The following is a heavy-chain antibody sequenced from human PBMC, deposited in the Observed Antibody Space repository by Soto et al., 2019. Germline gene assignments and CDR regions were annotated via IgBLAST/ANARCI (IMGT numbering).Heavy chain of an antibody. V-gene: IGHV1-69*12. Sequence: QVQLVQSGAEVKKPGSSVKVSCKASGGTFSSYAISWVRQAPGQGLEWMGGIIPIFGTANYAQEFQGRVTITADESTSTAYMELSSLRSEDTAVYYCARRPLTEDDGVSYFDYWGQGTLVTVSS. D-gene: IGHD3-9*01. CDR3: ARRPLTEDDGVSYFDY. CDR2: IIPIFGTA. J-gene: IGHJ4*02. CDR1: GGTFSSYA.